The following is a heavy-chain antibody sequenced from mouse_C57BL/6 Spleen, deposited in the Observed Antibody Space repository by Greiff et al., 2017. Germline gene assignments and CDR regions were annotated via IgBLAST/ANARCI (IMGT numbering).Heavy chain of an antibody. CDR3: ATEGSNYGYYAMDY. CDR2: IWRGGST. CDR1: GFSLTSYG. D-gene: IGHD2-5*01. Sequence: QVQLQQSGPGLVQPSQSLSITCTVSGFSLTSYGVHWVRQSPGKGLEWLGVIWRGGSTDYNAAFMSRLSITKDNSKSQVFFKMNSLQADDTAIYYCATEGSNYGYYAMDYWGQGTSVTVSS. J-gene: IGHJ4*01. V-gene: IGHV2-5*01.